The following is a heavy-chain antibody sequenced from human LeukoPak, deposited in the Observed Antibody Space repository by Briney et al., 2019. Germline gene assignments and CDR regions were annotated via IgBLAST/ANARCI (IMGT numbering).Heavy chain of an antibody. D-gene: IGHD1-26*01. V-gene: IGHV4-59*01. CDR3: ARVGVGATLDFDY. J-gene: IGHJ4*02. CDR1: GGSISNYY. Sequence: KPSETLSLTCSVSGGSISNYYWSWIRQPPGKGLEWIGDIYYSGSTNYNPSLKSRVTISVDTSKNQFSLKLSSVTAADTAVYYCARVGVGATLDFDYWGQGTLVTVSS. CDR2: IYYSGST.